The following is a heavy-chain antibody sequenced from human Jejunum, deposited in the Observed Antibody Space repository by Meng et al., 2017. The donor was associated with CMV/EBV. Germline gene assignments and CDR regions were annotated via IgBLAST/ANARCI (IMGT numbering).Heavy chain of an antibody. CDR3: AKDFQHYYAMDV. V-gene: IGHV3-23*01. CDR1: GFTFAGCV. J-gene: IGHJ6*02. CDR2: VTGGGGST. Sequence: ASGFTFAGCVLHWVRQAPGKGLAWVSAVTGGGGSTYSADSMKARFTISRDNSQNTLYLHMSSLRAEDTAVSYCAKDFQHYYAMDVWGQGTTVTVSS. D-gene: IGHD2-2*01.